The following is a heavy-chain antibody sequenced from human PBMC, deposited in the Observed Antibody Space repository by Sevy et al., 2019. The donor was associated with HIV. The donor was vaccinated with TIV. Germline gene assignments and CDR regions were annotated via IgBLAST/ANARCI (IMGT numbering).Heavy chain of an antibody. D-gene: IGHD6-19*01. CDR3: ASGSDYGYSSGWYWEEAFDI. CDR1: GGSISSYY. J-gene: IGHJ3*02. V-gene: IGHV4-59*01. Sequence: SETLSLTCTVSGGSISSYYWSWIRQPPGKGLEWIGYIYYSGSTNYNPSLKSRVTISVDTSKNQFSLKRSSVTAADTAVYYCASGSDYGYSSGWYWEEAFDIWGQGTMVTVSS. CDR2: IYYSGST.